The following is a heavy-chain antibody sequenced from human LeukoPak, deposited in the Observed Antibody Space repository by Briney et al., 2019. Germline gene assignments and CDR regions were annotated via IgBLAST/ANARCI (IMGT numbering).Heavy chain of an antibody. Sequence: PPGGSLRLSCAASGFTFDDYAMHWVRQAPGKGLEWVSGISWNSGSIGYADSVKGRFTISRDNAKNSLYLQMNSLRAEDTAVYYCARDDDSSGYYYPWGQGTLVTVSS. CDR3: ARDDDSSGYYYP. CDR2: ISWNSGSI. J-gene: IGHJ5*02. CDR1: GFTFDDYA. D-gene: IGHD3-22*01. V-gene: IGHV3-9*01.